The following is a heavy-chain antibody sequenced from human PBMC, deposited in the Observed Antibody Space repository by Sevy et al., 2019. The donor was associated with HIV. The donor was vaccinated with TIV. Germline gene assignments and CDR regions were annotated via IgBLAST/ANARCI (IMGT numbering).Heavy chain of an antibody. CDR2: IYYSGST. CDR1: GGSIRTFY. D-gene: IGHD6-13*01. Sequence: SETLSLTCTVSGGSIRTFYWSWIRQPPGKGLEWIGYIYYSGSTNYNPSLKSRVTISVDTSKNQFSLKLSSVTAEDTAVYYCARVPRTRSIAAAALYYFDYWGQGTLVTVSS. J-gene: IGHJ4*02. CDR3: ARVPRTRSIAAAALYYFDY. V-gene: IGHV4-59*01.